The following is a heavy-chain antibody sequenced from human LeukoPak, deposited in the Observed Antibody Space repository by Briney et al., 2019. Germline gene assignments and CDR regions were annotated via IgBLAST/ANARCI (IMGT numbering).Heavy chain of an antibody. CDR3: ARDGAWAIFGVVSRNDAFDI. CDR2: ISSSSSYI. CDR1: GFTFSSYS. V-gene: IGHV3-21*01. J-gene: IGHJ3*02. Sequence: GGSLRLSCAASGFTFSSYSMNWVRQAPGKGLEWVSSISSSSSYIYYADSVKGRFTISRDNAKNSLYLQMNSLRAEDTAVYYCARDGAWAIFGVVSRNDAFDIWGQGTMVTVSS. D-gene: IGHD3-3*01.